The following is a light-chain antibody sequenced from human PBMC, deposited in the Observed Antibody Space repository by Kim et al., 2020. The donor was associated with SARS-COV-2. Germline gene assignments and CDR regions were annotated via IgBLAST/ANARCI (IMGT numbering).Light chain of an antibody. Sequence: SPGESAPPPCRPPQSVSRHLAGSQQTPAQAPRPLLYDAPNRATGIPARFSGSGSGTVFTLTIRSLEPEDFAVYYCQQRSNWPRIFGQGTKLE. V-gene: IGKV3-11*01. CDR2: DAP. J-gene: IGKJ2*01. CDR3: QQRSNWPRI. CDR1: QSVSRH.